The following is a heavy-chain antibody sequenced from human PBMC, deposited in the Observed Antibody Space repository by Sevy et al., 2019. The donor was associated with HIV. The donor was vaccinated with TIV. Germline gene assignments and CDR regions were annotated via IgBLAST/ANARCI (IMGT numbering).Heavy chain of an antibody. CDR3: ARDPTVYPSYYYLYGLDA. V-gene: IGHV3-30*04. CDR2: ISYDGDNK. CDR1: GFPFGSYS. Sequence: GGSLRLSCAASGFPFGSYSMHWVRHAAGKGLEWVAVISYDGDNKLYADSVKGRFTISRDNSKRTLYLVMNGLRTEDTAVYFCARDPTVYPSYYYLYGLDAWGQGTTVTVSS. J-gene: IGHJ6*02.